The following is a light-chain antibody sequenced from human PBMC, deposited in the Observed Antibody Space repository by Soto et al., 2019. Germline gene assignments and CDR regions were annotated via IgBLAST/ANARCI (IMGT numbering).Light chain of an antibody. J-gene: IGKJ2*01. V-gene: IGKV2-30*01. Sequence: DVVMTQSPLSLPVTLGQPASISCRSSQSLVYSDGFTYLNWFHQRPGQSPRRLFYKVSDRDSGVPDRFSGTGSGTDFTLKISRVEAEDVGIYYCMQGTHWPYTFGQGTNLEIK. CDR3: MQGTHWPYT. CDR2: KVS. CDR1: QSLVYSDGFTY.